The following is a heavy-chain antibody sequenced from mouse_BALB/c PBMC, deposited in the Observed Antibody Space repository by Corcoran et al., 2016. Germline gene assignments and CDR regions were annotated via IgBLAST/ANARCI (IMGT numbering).Heavy chain of an antibody. Sequence: EVQLHQSGAELVKPGASVKLSCTASGFNIKDTYMHWVKQRPEQGLEWIGRIDPANGSTKYDPKFQGKATMTADTSSNTVYLQLSSLTSEATAVYYCGRSREGNYVVYWGQGTTLTVSS. V-gene: IGHV14-3*02. D-gene: IGHD2-1*01. CDR1: GFNIKDTY. CDR2: IDPANGST. J-gene: IGHJ2*01. CDR3: GRSREGNYVVY.